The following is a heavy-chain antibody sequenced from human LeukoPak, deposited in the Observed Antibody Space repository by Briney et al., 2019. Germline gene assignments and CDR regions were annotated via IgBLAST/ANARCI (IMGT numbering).Heavy chain of an antibody. Sequence: SETLSLTCAVYGGSFSGYYWSWIRQPPGKGLEWIGEINHSGSTNYNPSLKSRVTISVDTSKNQFSLKLSSVTAADTAVYYCARRIGHCSSTSCRDSYYYYMDVWGKGTTVTVSS. D-gene: IGHD2-2*01. V-gene: IGHV4-34*01. CDR1: GGSFSGYY. CDR2: INHSGST. CDR3: ARRIGHCSSTSCRDSYYYYMDV. J-gene: IGHJ6*03.